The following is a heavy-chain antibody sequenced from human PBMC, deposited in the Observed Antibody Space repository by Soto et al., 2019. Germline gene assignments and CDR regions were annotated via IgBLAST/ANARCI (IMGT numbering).Heavy chain of an antibody. D-gene: IGHD1-26*01. CDR1: GFNFNTYS. Sequence: PWGSLVLSCASSGFNFNTYSMNWVRQAPGKGLEWVSFISASGGYKYYADSVRGRFTISRDNAKKSVYLEMNSLTADDTAVYYCAGERSALPGARDAMDVWGQGTTVTVSS. CDR2: ISASGGYK. V-gene: IGHV3-21*01. J-gene: IGHJ6*01. CDR3: AGERSALPGARDAMDV.